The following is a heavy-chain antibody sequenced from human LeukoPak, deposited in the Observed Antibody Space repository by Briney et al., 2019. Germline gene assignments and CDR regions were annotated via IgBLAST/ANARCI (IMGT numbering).Heavy chain of an antibody. D-gene: IGHD5-12*01. V-gene: IGHV3-23*01. J-gene: IGHJ4*02. CDR1: GFTFTNYA. CDR3: AKGRGAGYSGYDFEY. CDR2: IIGSRGST. Sequence: GGSLRLSCAASGFTFTNYAMSWVRQAPGKGLEWVSAIIGSRGSTYFADSVKGRFTISRDTSKNTLYLQMNSLRAADTAVYYCAKGRGAGYSGYDFEYWGQGTLVTVSS.